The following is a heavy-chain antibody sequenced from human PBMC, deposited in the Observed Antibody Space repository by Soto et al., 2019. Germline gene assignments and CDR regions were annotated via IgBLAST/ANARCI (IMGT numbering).Heavy chain of an antibody. D-gene: IGHD6-19*01. J-gene: IGHJ6*04. V-gene: IGHV3-74*01. Sequence: EVQLAESGGGLVQPGGSLRLSCAASGFTFSPYWMHWVRQAPGKGLVWVSRINPDGSSTDYADSVKGRFTISRDNAKNTMYLQMNSLRAEDTAVYYCGRGGSDSPRGMAVWGKGTTVTVSS. CDR3: GRGGSDSPRGMAV. CDR2: INPDGSST. CDR1: GFTFSPYW.